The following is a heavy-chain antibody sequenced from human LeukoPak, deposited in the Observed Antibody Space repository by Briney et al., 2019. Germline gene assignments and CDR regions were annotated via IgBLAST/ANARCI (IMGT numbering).Heavy chain of an antibody. CDR1: GYTFTSHD. D-gene: IGHD1-7*01. CDR2: MNPNSGNT. Sequence: ASVKVSCKASGYTFTSHDINWVRQATGQGLEWMGWMNPNSGNTGYAQKFQGRVTMTRNTSISTAYMELSSLRSEDTAVYYCARGSELRDPYDYWGQGTLVTVSS. V-gene: IGHV1-8*01. J-gene: IGHJ4*02. CDR3: ARGSELRDPYDY.